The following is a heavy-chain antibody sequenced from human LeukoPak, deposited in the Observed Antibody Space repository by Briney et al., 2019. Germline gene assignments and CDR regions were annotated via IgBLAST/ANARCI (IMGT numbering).Heavy chain of an antibody. J-gene: IGHJ4*02. CDR1: GFTFSSYS. V-gene: IGHV3-48*01. Sequence: GGSLRLSCAASGFTFSSYSMNWVRQAPGKGLEWVSYISSSSSTIYYADSVKGRFTISRDNAKNSLYLQMNRLRAEDTAVYYCARESDILTGCPDYWGQGTLVTVSS. D-gene: IGHD3-9*01. CDR3: ARESDILTGCPDY. CDR2: ISSSSSTI.